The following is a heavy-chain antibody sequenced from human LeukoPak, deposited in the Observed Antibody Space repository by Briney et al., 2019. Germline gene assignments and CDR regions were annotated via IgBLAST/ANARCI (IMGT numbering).Heavy chain of an antibody. D-gene: IGHD3-22*01. CDR2: ISGSGIST. J-gene: IGHJ4*02. CDR3: AKVPSYYYDSSGYSKFDY. Sequence: GGSLRLSCAASGFTFSNYAMSWVRQAPGRGLEWVSAISGSGISTYYADSVKGRFTISRDKSKNMLYLQMNSLRAEDMAAYYCAKVPSYYYDSSGYSKFDYWGQGTLVTVSS. V-gene: IGHV3-23*01. CDR1: GFTFSNYA.